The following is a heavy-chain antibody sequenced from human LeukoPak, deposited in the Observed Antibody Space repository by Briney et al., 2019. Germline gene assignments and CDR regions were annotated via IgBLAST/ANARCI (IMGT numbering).Heavy chain of an antibody. CDR2: INHSGST. CDR1: GGSISSSSYY. Sequence: PSETLSLTCTVSGGSISSSSYYWGWIRQPPGKGLEWIGEINHSGSTNYNPYRKSRVTISVDTSKHQFSLKLSSVTAADTAVYYCARGLKSFGYYYGMDVWGQGTTVTVSS. D-gene: IGHD3-16*01. J-gene: IGHJ6*02. CDR3: ARGLKSFGYYYGMDV. V-gene: IGHV4-39*01.